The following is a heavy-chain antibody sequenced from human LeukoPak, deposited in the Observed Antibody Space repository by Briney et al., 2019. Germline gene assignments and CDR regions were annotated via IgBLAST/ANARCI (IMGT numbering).Heavy chain of an antibody. Sequence: GGSLRLSCAASGFSVRTTYMSWVRQAPGKGLEWVSVLYTGGGTDHADSVKGRFTISRDNSKNTLSLQMNSLRAEDRAVYYCAKDSLRTVPKASFDYWGQGTLVTVSS. CDR3: AKDSLRTVPKASFDY. V-gene: IGHV3-53*01. J-gene: IGHJ4*02. CDR1: GFSVRTTY. D-gene: IGHD2-2*01. CDR2: LYTGGGT.